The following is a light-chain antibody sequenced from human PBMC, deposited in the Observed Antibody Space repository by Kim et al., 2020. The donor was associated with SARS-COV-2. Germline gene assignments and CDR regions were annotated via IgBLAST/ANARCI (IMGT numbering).Light chain of an antibody. CDR3: QQYGSSPPVT. V-gene: IGKV3-20*01. CDR1: QSASSSY. J-gene: IGKJ4*01. Sequence: SPRARATLSCRTSQSASSSYLAWYQQKPGQAPRLLIYGASSRATGIPDRFSGSGSGTDFTLTISRLEPEDFAVYYCQQYGSSPPVTFGGGTKVEI. CDR2: GAS.